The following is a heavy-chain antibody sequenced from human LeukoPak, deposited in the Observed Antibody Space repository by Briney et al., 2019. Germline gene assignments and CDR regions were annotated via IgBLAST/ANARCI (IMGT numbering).Heavy chain of an antibody. CDR3: ARDRDGYNYFDY. D-gene: IGHD5-24*01. CDR2: ISSNGGST. Sequence: PGGSLRLSCEASGFTFSRYWMHWVRQAPGKGLEYVSAISSNGGSTYYANSVKGRFTISRDNSKNTLYLQMGSLRAEDMAVYYCARDRDGYNYFDYWGQGTLVTVSS. V-gene: IGHV3-64*01. J-gene: IGHJ4*02. CDR1: GFTFSRYW.